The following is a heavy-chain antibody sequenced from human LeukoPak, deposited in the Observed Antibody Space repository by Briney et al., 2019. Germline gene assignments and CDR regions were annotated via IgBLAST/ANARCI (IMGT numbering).Heavy chain of an antibody. CDR3: ATDSHYAFDF. J-gene: IGHJ4*02. Sequence: GGSLRLSCAASGFTFSSYGMNWVRQAPGKGLEWVSNVRPGDSARSYADSVRGRFTISRDDAKNSLYLQMNSLRDEDTAVYYCATDSHYAFDFWGLGTLVTVSS. V-gene: IGHV3-48*02. CDR1: GFTFSSYG. D-gene: IGHD4-17*01. CDR2: VRPGDSAR.